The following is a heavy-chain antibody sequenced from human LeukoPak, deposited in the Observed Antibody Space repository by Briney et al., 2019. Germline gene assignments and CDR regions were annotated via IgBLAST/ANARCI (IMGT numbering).Heavy chain of an antibody. CDR1: GFTFSSYT. J-gene: IGHJ4*02. D-gene: IGHD4-11*01. Sequence: GGSLRLSCATSGFTFSSYTMNWVRQTPGEGLEWVSTISDRARNTHYADSVNGRFTISRDDFLNMVYLQMDRLTVEDTAAYYCTTRLQHHFDYWGQGTQVTVSS. CDR2: ISDRARNT. V-gene: IGHV3-23*01. CDR3: TTRLQHHFDY.